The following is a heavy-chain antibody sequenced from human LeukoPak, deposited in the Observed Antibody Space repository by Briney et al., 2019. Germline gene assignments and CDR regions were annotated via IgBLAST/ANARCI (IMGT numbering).Heavy chain of an antibody. CDR1: GVPISAYY. CDR2: IYTSGIT. CDR3: ARKDGDF. V-gene: IGHV4-4*07. Sequence: PSETLSLTCTVSGVPISAYYWTWIRQPAGKGLEWIGRIYTSGITNYNPSLESRLTMSLDTSKNQISLRLSSVTAADTAVYYCARKDGDFWGQGTLVTVSS. J-gene: IGHJ4*02.